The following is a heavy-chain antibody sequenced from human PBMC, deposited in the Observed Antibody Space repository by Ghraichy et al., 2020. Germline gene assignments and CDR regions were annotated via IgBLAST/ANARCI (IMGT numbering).Heavy chain of an antibody. CDR1: GGSISSNNW. J-gene: IGHJ4*02. CDR3: ARNFDY. CDR2: IYHSGTT. V-gene: IGHV4-4*02. Sequence: SEPLSLTCAVSGGSISSNNWWSWVRQPPGKGLEWIGNIYHSGTTDYNPSLKSRVTMSVDKSKNQFSLNLTSVTAADTAVYYCARNFDYWGQGTLVTVSS.